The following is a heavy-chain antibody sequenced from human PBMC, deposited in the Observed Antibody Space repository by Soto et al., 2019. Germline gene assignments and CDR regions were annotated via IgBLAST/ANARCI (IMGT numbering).Heavy chain of an antibody. Sequence: SETLSLTCTVSGGSISSSNYYWGWIRQPPGKGLEWIGTIYFSGSTYYNPSLKSRVTMSVDTSKNRFSLNLSSVTAADTAVYYCARHEVDYGDVWWFDPWGQGTLVTVSS. D-gene: IGHD4-17*01. J-gene: IGHJ5*02. CDR2: IYFSGST. CDR3: ARHEVDYGDVWWFDP. V-gene: IGHV4-39*01. CDR1: GGSISSSNYY.